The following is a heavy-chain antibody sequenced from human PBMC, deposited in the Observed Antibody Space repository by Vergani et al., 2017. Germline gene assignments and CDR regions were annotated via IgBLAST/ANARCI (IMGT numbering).Heavy chain of an antibody. Sequence: QVQLQESGPGLVKPSETLSLTCAVSGFSIDNGYYWDWIRQPPGKGLEWIGSIYRTGRTHFNPSLESRVTSSLDTSTNHFSLRLSSLTAADTAVYYGARRSGIVYDIFSGTQYFFDFWGEGTLVTVSS. D-gene: IGHD3-9*01. CDR3: ARRSGIVYDIFSGTQYFFDF. CDR2: IYRTGRT. CDR1: GFSIDNGYY. J-gene: IGHJ4*02. V-gene: IGHV4-38-2*01.